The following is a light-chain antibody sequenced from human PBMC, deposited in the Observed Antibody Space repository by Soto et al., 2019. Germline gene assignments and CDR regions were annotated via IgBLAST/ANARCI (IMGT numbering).Light chain of an antibody. CDR3: CSSGGSPTYV. CDR1: SSNVGSYKL. J-gene: IGLJ1*01. CDR2: EVN. V-gene: IGLV2-23*02. Sequence: QSVLTQPASVSGSPGQSITISCTGTSSNVGSYKLVSWYQQHPGKAPKLMIFEVNKRPSGVSNRFPGSKSGNTASLTISGLKVEDEADYYCCSSGGSPTYVFGTGTKATVL.